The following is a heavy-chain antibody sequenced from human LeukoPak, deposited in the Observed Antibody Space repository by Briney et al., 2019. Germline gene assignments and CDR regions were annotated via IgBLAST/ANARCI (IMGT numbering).Heavy chain of an antibody. V-gene: IGHV3-23*01. Sequence: GGSLRLSCAASGFTFSSYAMSWVRQAPGKGLEWVSAISGSGGSTYYADSVKGRFTISRDNSKNTLYLQMNSLRAEDTAVYYCARGGRTLIDYGDYVWGQGTLVTASS. J-gene: IGHJ4*02. CDR1: GFTFSSYA. CDR2: ISGSGGST. D-gene: IGHD4-17*01. CDR3: ARGGRTLIDYGDYV.